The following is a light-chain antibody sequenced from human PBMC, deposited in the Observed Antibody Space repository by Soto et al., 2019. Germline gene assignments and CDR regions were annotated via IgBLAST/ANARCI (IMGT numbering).Light chain of an antibody. Sequence: EVVLTQSPGTLSLSPGERATLTCRASQSVDSNYLSWFQQKRGQPPRVLVFATSSRATGTPRRFSGSGSGTDFTLTISRVEPEDFAVYYCQQYDNLWGAFGPGTTVDIK. V-gene: IGKV3-20*01. J-gene: IGKJ3*01. CDR3: QQYDNLWGA. CDR1: QSVDSNY. CDR2: ATS.